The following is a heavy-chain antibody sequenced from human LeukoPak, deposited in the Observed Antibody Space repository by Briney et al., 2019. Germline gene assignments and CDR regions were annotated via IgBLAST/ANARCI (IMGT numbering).Heavy chain of an antibody. J-gene: IGHJ4*02. CDR3: ARHFGYTQDYFDF. D-gene: IGHD1-1*01. CDR1: GGSISGYY. V-gene: IGHV4-59*08. Sequence: SETLSLTCTVSGGSISGYYWTWIRQPPGKGLDWVANIYNSGTSNYNPSLQSRLTISVDTSKTQVSLRLTSVTAADTAIYYCARHFGYTQDYFDFWGQGILVTVSS. CDR2: IYNSGTS.